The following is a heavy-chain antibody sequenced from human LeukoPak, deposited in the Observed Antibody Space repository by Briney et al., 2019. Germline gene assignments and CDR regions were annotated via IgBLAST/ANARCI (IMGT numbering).Heavy chain of an antibody. D-gene: IGHD1-20*01. CDR3: ARGTNPLYNWQHEGFDY. V-gene: IGHV4-31*03. CDR1: GGSISSGGYY. CDR2: IYYSGST. Sequence: PSQTLSLTCTVSGGSISSGGYYWSWIRQHPGKGLEWIGYIYYSGSTYYNPSLKSRVTISVDTSKNQFSLKLSSVTAADTAVYYCARGTNPLYNWQHEGFDYWGQGTLIAVSS. J-gene: IGHJ4*02.